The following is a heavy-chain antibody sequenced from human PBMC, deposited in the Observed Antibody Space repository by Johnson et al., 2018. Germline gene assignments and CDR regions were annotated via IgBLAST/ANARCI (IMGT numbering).Heavy chain of an antibody. CDR3: ARVRHGSEPSRAFDI. J-gene: IGHJ3*02. D-gene: IGHD3-10*01. Sequence: EVQLVESGGGLVQPGRSLRLSCAASGFTFDDYAMHWVRQAPGKGLEWVSGISWNSGSIGYADSVKGRLTISRDNATNSRYLQMNGLRAEDTAVYYCARVRHGSEPSRAFDIWGQGTMVTVSS. CDR2: ISWNSGSI. V-gene: IGHV3-9*01. CDR1: GFTFDDYA.